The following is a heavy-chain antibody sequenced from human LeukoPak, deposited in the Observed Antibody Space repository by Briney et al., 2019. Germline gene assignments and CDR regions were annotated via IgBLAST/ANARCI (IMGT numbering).Heavy chain of an antibody. Sequence: PGGSLRLSCAASGFTFSSYGTHWVRQAPGKGLEWVAFIRYDGSNKYYAGSVKGRFTISRDNSKNTLYLQMNSLRAEDTAVYYCAKESHRYYDSSGYYSDFDYWGQGTLVTVSS. CDR2: IRYDGSNK. V-gene: IGHV3-30*02. D-gene: IGHD3-22*01. CDR3: AKESHRYYDSSGYYSDFDY. CDR1: GFTFSSYG. J-gene: IGHJ4*02.